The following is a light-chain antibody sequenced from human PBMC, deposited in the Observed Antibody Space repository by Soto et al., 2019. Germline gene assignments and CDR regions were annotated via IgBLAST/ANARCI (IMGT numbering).Light chain of an antibody. J-gene: IGKJ4*01. Sequence: DIQMTQSPSSVSASVGDRVTITCRASQDISSWLAWYQQKPGKAPKFLIYAASSLHSGVPSRFSGSGAGSDFSRNISSLQPEDFATYFCQQGDDFPLTFGGGTKVVIK. CDR2: AAS. CDR1: QDISSW. CDR3: QQGDDFPLT. V-gene: IGKV1-12*01.